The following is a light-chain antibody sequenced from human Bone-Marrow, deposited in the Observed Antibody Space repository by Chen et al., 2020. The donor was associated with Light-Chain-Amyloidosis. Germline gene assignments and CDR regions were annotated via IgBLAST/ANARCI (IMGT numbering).Light chain of an antibody. Sequence: QSALTQPPSASGSPGQSVTIPCTGTSNDDVSWYQQYPGKAPKLIIYEVTKRPSGVPDRFSGAKSGNTASLTVSGLQADDEGDYFCSAGGGNNHFYVIGSGTRVTVL. J-gene: IGLJ1*01. CDR2: EVT. CDR1: SNDD. CDR3: SAGGGNNHFYV. V-gene: IGLV2-8*01.